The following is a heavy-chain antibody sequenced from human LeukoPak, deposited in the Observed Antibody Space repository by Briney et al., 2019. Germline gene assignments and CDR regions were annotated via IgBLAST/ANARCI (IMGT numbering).Heavy chain of an antibody. J-gene: IGHJ4*02. D-gene: IGHD2-15*01. Sequence: GGSLRLSCAASGFTFSSYDMHWARQAPGKGLEWVALIWYDGSNKYYADSVKGRFTISRDNSRNTLYLQMNSLRAEDTAVYYCARDRSGTFDYWGQGTLVTVSS. CDR2: IWYDGSNK. V-gene: IGHV3-33*01. CDR3: ARDRSGTFDY. CDR1: GFTFSSYD.